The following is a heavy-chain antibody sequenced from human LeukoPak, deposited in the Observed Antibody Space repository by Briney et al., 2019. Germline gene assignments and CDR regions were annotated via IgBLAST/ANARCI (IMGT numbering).Heavy chain of an antibody. CDR2: ISSSSSTL. Sequence: GGSLRLSCAASGFTFSDYYMSWIRQSPGKGLEWVSYISSSSSTLSYADSVQGRFTISRDNAKNSLFLQMNSLSVEDTAVYYCVRDVTGWPNWFDSWGQGTLVTVS. CDR1: GFTFSDYY. CDR3: VRDVTGWPNWFDS. V-gene: IGHV3-11*01. D-gene: IGHD2-21*02. J-gene: IGHJ5*01.